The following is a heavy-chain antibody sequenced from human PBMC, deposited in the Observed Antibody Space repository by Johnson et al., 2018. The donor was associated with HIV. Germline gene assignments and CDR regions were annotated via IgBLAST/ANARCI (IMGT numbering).Heavy chain of an antibody. CDR2: IRYDGSNK. Sequence: QVQLVESGGGLIQPGGSLRLSCEASGFTVSSNSLSWVRQAPGKGLEWVAFIRYDGSNKYYEDSVKGRFTISRDNSKNTLYLQMNSLISEDTAVYYCARGPRNPGLDSFDIWGRGTMVAVSS. D-gene: IGHD1-14*01. CDR3: ARGPRNPGLDSFDI. J-gene: IGHJ3*02. V-gene: IGHV3-30*02. CDR1: GFTVSSNS.